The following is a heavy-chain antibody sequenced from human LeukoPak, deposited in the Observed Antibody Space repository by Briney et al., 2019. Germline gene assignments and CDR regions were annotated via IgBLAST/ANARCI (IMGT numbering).Heavy chain of an antibody. CDR1: GYTFTGYF. J-gene: IGHJ4*02. D-gene: IGHD3-16*02. V-gene: IGHV1-2*06. CDR2: INPNSGGT. CDR3: ARETMITFGGVIEPLFDY. Sequence: ASVKVSCKASGYTFTGYFMHWVRQAPGQGLEWMGRINPNSGGTNYAQKLQGGVTMTRDKSISTAYMELSRLRSDDTAVYYCARETMITFGGVIEPLFDYWGQGTLVTVSS.